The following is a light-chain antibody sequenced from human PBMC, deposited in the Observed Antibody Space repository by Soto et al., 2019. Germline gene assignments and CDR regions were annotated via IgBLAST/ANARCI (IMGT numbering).Light chain of an antibody. Sequence: EIVLTQSPATLSLSPGERATLSCRASQSVSSYLAWYQQKPGQAPRLLIYDASNRATGIPARFSGSGSGTDFTLTISSLEPEDFAVYYCQQYNNWRTFGQGTK. J-gene: IGKJ1*01. CDR2: DAS. V-gene: IGKV3-11*01. CDR1: QSVSSY. CDR3: QQYNNWRT.